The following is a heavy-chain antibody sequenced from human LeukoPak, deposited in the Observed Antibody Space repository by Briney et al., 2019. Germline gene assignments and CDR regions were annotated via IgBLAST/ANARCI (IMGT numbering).Heavy chain of an antibody. CDR2: ISNDGTNK. J-gene: IGHJ4*02. D-gene: IGHD5-18*01. Sequence: PGGSLRLSCAASGFTFSSYGMHWVRQAPGKGLEWVAAISNDGTNKYYADSVRGRFTVSRDNSKNTLYLQMSSLRPEDTAVYYYAKEKYRGYSYGSGDYWGQGTLVTVSS. V-gene: IGHV3-30*18. CDR3: AKEKYRGYSYGSGDY. CDR1: GFTFSSYG.